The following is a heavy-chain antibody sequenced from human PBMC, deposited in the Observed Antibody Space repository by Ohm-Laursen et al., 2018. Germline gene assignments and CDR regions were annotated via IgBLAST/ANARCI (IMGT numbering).Heavy chain of an antibody. J-gene: IGHJ4*02. CDR1: GYTFIDNY. CDR3: ATSLGGYSYGFYYFDY. V-gene: IGHV1-18*04. D-gene: IGHD5-18*01. CDR2: ISAYNGNT. Sequence: GASVKVSCKASGYTFIDNYIHWVRQAPGQGLEWMGWISAYNGNTNYAQKLQGRVTMTTDTSTSTAYMELRSLRSDDTAVYYCATSLGGYSYGFYYFDYWGQGTLVTVSS.